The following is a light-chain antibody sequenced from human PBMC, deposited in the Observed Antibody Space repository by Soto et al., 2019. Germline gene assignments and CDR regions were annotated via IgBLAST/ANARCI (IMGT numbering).Light chain of an antibody. V-gene: IGLV2-11*01. Sequence: QSALTRPRSVSGSPGQSVTISCTGTSSDVGGYNYVSWYQQHPGKAPKLMIYDVSKRPSGVPDRFSGSKSGNTASLTISGLQAEDEAVYYCCSYAGSYSWVFGGGTKLTVL. J-gene: IGLJ3*02. CDR3: CSYAGSYSWV. CDR2: DVS. CDR1: SSDVGGYNY.